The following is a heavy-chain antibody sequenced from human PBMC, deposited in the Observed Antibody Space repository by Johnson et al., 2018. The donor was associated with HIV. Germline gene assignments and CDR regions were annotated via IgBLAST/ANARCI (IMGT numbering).Heavy chain of an antibody. D-gene: IGHD1-26*01. Sequence: VQLVESGGGVVRPGGSLRLSCAASGFTFDDYAMSWVRQAPGQGLEWVGFIRSKAYGGTTEYAASVKGRFTISRDDSKSIAYLQMNSLKTEDTAVYYCTTHSGSYDFDIWGQGTMVTVSS. CDR3: TTHSGSYDFDI. CDR2: IRSKAYGGTT. J-gene: IGHJ3*02. CDR1: GFTFDDYA. V-gene: IGHV3-49*04.